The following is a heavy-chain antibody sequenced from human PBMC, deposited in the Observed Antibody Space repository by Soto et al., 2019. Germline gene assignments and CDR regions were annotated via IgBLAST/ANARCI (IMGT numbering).Heavy chain of an antibody. CDR1: GFTFSTYA. CDR3: AKGLVGSSGPPNYFDY. CDR2: ISGRGSST. Sequence: GGSLRLSCRASGFTFSTYAMHWVRQAPGKGLEWLSAISGRGSSTYYADSVKGRFTISRDNSKNTLYLQMNSLRAEDTAVYYCAKGLVGSSGPPNYFDYWGQGTLVTVSS. D-gene: IGHD3-22*01. J-gene: IGHJ4*02. V-gene: IGHV3-23*01.